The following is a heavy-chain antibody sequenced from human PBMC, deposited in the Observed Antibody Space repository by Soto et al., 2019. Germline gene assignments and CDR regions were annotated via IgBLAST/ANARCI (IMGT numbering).Heavy chain of an antibody. D-gene: IGHD2-8*02. CDR3: AKASATGGGAFDF. V-gene: IGHV3-23*01. Sequence: GGSLRLSCAASGFPCGSYDMTWVRQAPGKGLEWVSTILVDGRTFYVDSVKGRFTISRDNSRNTVYLQMNSLTAGDTALYYCAKASATGGGAFDFCGQGTMVTVSS. J-gene: IGHJ3*01. CDR2: ILVDGRT. CDR1: GFPCGSYD.